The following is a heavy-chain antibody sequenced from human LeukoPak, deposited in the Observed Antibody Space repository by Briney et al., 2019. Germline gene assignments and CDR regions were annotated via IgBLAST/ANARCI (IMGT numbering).Heavy chain of an antibody. D-gene: IGHD1-26*01. V-gene: IGHV4-59*01. Sequence: SETLSLTCTVSGGSISSYYWSWIRQPPGKGLEWIGYIYYSGSTNYNPSLKSRVTISVDTSKNQFSLKLSSVTAADTAVYYCARWGGSGSHPHDYWGQGTLVTVSS. CDR1: GGSISSYY. J-gene: IGHJ4*02. CDR3: ARWGGSGSHPHDY. CDR2: IYYSGST.